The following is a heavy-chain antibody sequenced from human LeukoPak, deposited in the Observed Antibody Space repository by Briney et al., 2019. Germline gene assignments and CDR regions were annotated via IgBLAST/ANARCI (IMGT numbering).Heavy chain of an antibody. Sequence: ASVKVSCKASGYTFTSYYMHWVRQAPGKGLNGLEKINPVGGSTSYAQKFQGRVTMTRDTSTSTVYMELSSLRSEDTAVYYCARDHCSGGSCYSGWRWFDPWGQGTLVTVSS. CDR2: INPVGGST. V-gene: IGHV1-46*01. D-gene: IGHD2-15*01. CDR3: ARDHCSGGSCYSGWRWFDP. J-gene: IGHJ5*02. CDR1: GYTFTSYY.